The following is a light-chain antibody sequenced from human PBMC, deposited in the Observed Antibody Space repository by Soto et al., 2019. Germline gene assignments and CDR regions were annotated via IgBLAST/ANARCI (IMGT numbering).Light chain of an antibody. Sequence: QSALTQPPSASGSPGQSVTISCTGTSSDVGGYNYVSWYQQHPGKAPKLMIYEVSKRPSGVPYRFSGSKSGNTASLTVSGLQAEDEADYYCSSYAGSNNFVFGSGPKLTVL. CDR3: SSYAGSNNFV. V-gene: IGLV2-8*01. CDR1: SSDVGGYNY. J-gene: IGLJ1*01. CDR2: EVS.